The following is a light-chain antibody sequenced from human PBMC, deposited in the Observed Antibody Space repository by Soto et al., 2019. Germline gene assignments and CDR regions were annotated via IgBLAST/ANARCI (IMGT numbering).Light chain of an antibody. CDR2: SAS. J-gene: IGKJ2*01. CDR1: QRISSD. V-gene: IGKV1-39*01. Sequence: DIQMTQSPSSLSASVGDRVTIACRAGQRISSDLHWYQQKPGKAPNLLIYSASNLESGVPSRFSGSGSGTDFTLTISSLQPEDFATYYCQQSYSMPRTFGQGTKLEIK. CDR3: QQSYSMPRT.